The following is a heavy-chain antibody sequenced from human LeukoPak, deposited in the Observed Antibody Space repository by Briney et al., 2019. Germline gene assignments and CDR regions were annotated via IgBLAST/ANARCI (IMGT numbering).Heavy chain of an antibody. Sequence: SGGSLRLSCAASGFTFSDYYMSWIRQAPGKGLEWVSYISSSGSTIYYADSVKGRFTISRDNAKNSLYLQMNSLRAEDTAVYHCARDGYSPARRADYWGQGTLVTVSS. V-gene: IGHV3-11*01. CDR3: ARDGYSPARRADY. J-gene: IGHJ4*02. CDR2: ISSSGSTI. D-gene: IGHD5-18*01. CDR1: GFTFSDYY.